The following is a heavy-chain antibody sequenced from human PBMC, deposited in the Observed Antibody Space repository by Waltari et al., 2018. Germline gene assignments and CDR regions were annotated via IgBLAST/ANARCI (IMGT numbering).Heavy chain of an antibody. Sequence: QVQLQESGPGLVKPSGTLSLTCVVSGASISSSYWWSWVRQSPGKGREWVGQIPPSGTTYSTPSLQSRVRVSLDKSKNQFSLRLYFVSDADTAVYYCAADRGNGLYFDYWGQGTLVTVSS. CDR3: AADRGNGLYFDY. J-gene: IGHJ4*02. CDR1: GASISSSYW. V-gene: IGHV4-4*02. D-gene: IGHD2-15*01. CDR2: IPPSGTT.